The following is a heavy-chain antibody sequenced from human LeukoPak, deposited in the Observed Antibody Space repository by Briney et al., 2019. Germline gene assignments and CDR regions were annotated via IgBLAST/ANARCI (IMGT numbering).Heavy chain of an antibody. CDR1: GFTFSSYE. D-gene: IGHD1-26*01. J-gene: IGHJ4*02. Sequence: GGSLRLSCAASGFTFSSYEMNWVRQAPGKGLEWVSYISSSGSTIYYADSVKGRFTISRDNAKNSLHLQMNSLRAEDTAVYYCAGGVTNIVGVRFPFDHWGQGNLVTASS. CDR2: ISSSGSTI. CDR3: AGGVTNIVGVRFPFDH. V-gene: IGHV3-48*03.